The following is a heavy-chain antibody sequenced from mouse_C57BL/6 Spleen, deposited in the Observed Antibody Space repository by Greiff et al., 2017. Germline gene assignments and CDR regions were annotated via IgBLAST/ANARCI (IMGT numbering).Heavy chain of an antibody. CDR1: GYTFTDYE. CDR3: TRWGGDGYSDY. V-gene: IGHV1-15*01. J-gene: IGHJ2*01. CDR2: IDPETGGT. D-gene: IGHD2-3*01. Sequence: QVQLQQSGAELVRPGASVTLSCKASGYTFTDYEMHWVKQTPVHGLEWIGAIDPETGGTAYNQKFKGKAILTADKSSSTAYMALRSLTSEDSAVYYCTRWGGDGYSDYWGQGTTLTVSS.